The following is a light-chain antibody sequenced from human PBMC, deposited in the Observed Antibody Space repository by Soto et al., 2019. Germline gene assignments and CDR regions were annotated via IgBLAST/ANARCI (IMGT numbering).Light chain of an antibody. V-gene: IGLV2-14*01. CDR1: SSDVGGYNY. J-gene: IGLJ2*01. CDR2: DVS. Sequence: QSALTQPASVSGSPGQSITISCTGTSSDVGGYNYVSWYQQHPGKAPKLMIYDVSNRPSGVSNRFSGSKSGNTASLTISGLQAEDEADYYCSSYTISLVVFGGGTKLTVL. CDR3: SSYTISLVV.